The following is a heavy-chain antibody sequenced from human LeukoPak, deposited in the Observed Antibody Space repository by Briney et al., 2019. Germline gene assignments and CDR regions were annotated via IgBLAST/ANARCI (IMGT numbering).Heavy chain of an antibody. CDR2: ISYDGSNK. CDR1: GFTFSSYA. J-gene: IGHJ6*04. Sequence: GGSLRLSCAASGFTFSSYAMHWVRQAPGKGLEWVAVISYDGSNKYYADSVKGRFTISRDNSKNTLYLQMNSPRAEDTAVYYCARGYQDYYYYYGMDVWGKGTTVTVSS. D-gene: IGHD2-2*01. V-gene: IGHV3-30*04. CDR3: ARGYQDYYYYYGMDV.